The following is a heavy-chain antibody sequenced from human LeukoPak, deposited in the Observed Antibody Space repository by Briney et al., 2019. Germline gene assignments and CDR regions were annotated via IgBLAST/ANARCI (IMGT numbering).Heavy chain of an antibody. CDR3: ARDISSSPPLDY. CDR1: GGTFCSYA. CDR2: IVPIFGTA. V-gene: IGHV1-69*05. Sequence: SVKVSCKASGGTFCSYAISWVRQAPGQGLEWMGRIVPIFGTANYAQKFQGRVTITTDESTSTAYMELSSLRSEDTAVYYCARDISSSPPLDYWGQGTLVTVSS. D-gene: IGHD2-2*01. J-gene: IGHJ4*02.